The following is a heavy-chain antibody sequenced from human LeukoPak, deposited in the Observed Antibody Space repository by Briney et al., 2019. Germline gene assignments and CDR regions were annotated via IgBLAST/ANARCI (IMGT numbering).Heavy chain of an antibody. Sequence: SQTLSLTCAISGDSVSNYTTAWNWIRQSPSRGLEWLGRTYYRSKWYNDYAVSVKSRITINPDTSKNQFSLQLNSVTPEDTAVYYCAGGVVAATRWWFDPWGQGTLVTVSS. D-gene: IGHD2-15*01. CDR3: AGGVVAATRWWFDP. V-gene: IGHV6-1*01. CDR2: TYYRSKWYN. J-gene: IGHJ5*02. CDR1: GDSVSNYTTA.